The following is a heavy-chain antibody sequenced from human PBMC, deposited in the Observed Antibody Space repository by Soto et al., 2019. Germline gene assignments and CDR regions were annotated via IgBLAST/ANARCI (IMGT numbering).Heavy chain of an antibody. Sequence: GGSLRLSCAISGFTFSTYAMTWVRQAPGKGLEWVTGISDGGGSTYYADSVKGRFSISRDTSKNTLYLHMNSLRAEDMAVYYCARVFCSNGVCYMGHLDYWGQGTLVTVSS. D-gene: IGHD2-8*01. CDR2: ISDGGGST. CDR3: ARVFCSNGVCYMGHLDY. J-gene: IGHJ4*02. V-gene: IGHV3-23*01. CDR1: GFTFSTYA.